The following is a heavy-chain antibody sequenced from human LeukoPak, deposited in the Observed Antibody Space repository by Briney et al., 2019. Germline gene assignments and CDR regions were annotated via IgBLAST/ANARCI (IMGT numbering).Heavy chain of an antibody. D-gene: IGHD2-2*02. Sequence: ASVKVSCKASGYTFTGYYMHWVRQAPGQGLEWMGWINPNSGGTNYAQKFQGRVTMTRDTSISTAYMELSRLRSDDTAAYYCARWGGYCSSTSCYTGFDYRGQGTLVTVSS. CDR2: INPNSGGT. CDR1: GYTFTGYY. V-gene: IGHV1-2*02. J-gene: IGHJ4*02. CDR3: ARWGGYCSSTSCYTGFDY.